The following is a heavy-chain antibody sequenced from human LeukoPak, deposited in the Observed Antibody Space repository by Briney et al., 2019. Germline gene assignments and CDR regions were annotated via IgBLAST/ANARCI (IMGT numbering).Heavy chain of an antibody. V-gene: IGHV3-74*01. CDR1: GFTFSSYW. CDR3: ARDGTYSSSSFDY. J-gene: IGHJ4*02. D-gene: IGHD6-6*01. Sequence: GGSLRLSCAASGFTFSSYWMHWVRQAPGKGLVWVSRINSDGSSTSYADSVKGRFTISRDNAKNTLYPQMNSLRAGDTAVYYCARDGTYSSSSFDYWGQGTLVTVSP. CDR2: INSDGSST.